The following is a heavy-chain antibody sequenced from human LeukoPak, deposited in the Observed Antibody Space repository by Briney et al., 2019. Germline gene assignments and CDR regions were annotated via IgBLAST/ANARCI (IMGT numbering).Heavy chain of an antibody. CDR1: GYSISSGYY. D-gene: IGHD2-15*01. V-gene: IGHV4-38-2*01. CDR2: IYHSGST. CDR3: ARGYCSGGSCGAGEYFQH. J-gene: IGHJ1*01. Sequence: SETLSLTCVVSGYSISSGYYWGWIRQPPGQGLEWIGNIYHSGSTFYSPSLKSRVTIAVDTSKNQFSLKLSSVTAADTAVYYCARGYCSGGSCGAGEYFQHWGQGTLVTVSS.